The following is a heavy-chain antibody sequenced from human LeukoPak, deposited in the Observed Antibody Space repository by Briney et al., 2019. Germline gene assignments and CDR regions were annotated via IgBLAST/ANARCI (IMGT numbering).Heavy chain of an antibody. CDR3: TRDRTYDFWSGYGDY. V-gene: IGHV3-49*03. CDR1: GFTFGDYA. J-gene: IGHJ4*02. CDR2: IRSKAYGGTT. D-gene: IGHD3-3*01. Sequence: GGSLRLSCTASGFTFGDYAMSWFRQAPGKGLEWVGFIRSKAYGGTTEYAASVKGRFTISRDDSKSIAYLQMNSLKTEDTAVYYCTRDRTYDFWSGYGDYWGQGTLVTASS.